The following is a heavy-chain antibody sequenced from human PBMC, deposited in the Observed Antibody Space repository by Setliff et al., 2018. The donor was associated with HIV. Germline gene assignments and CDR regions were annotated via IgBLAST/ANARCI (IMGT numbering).Heavy chain of an antibody. CDR2: ISSSSSYI. V-gene: IGHV3-21*01. J-gene: IGHJ4*02. D-gene: IGHD6-19*01. Sequence: GGSLRLSCAASGFTFSTYRMNWVRQAPGKGLEWVSSISSSSSYIYYADSLKGRFTISRDDAKNSLYLQMNSLRAEDTAVYYCARAVHSGWYYFDYWGQGTLVTVSS. CDR3: ARAVHSGWYYFDY. CDR1: GFTFSTYR.